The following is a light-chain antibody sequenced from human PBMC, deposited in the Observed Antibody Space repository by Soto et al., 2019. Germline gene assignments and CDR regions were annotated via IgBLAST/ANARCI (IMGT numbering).Light chain of an antibody. Sequence: QSVVTQSPSASGTPGQRVTISCSGSSSNIGSNSVNWYQQLPGTAPKLLIHSNDERPSGIPDRFSGSKSGASASLAISGLQSEDEADYYCAAWDDSLNGWVFGGGTKVTVL. CDR1: SSNIGSNS. CDR3: AAWDDSLNGWV. J-gene: IGLJ3*02. CDR2: SND. V-gene: IGLV1-44*01.